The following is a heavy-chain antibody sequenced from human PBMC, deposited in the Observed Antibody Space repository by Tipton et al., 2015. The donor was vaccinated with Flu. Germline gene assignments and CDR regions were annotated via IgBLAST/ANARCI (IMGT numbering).Heavy chain of an antibody. D-gene: IGHD1-7*01. Sequence: QVQLVQSGPEVRKPGASVKVSCKTSGYNFINYGVTWVRQAPGQGLDWMGWISAYNGDTKYAERLHGRVTMATDTSTSTAYLELRSLRSDDTAIYYCARGGTAAAGTTYDYWGQGTLVTVSS. CDR2: ISAYNGDT. CDR1: GYNFINYG. CDR3: ARGGTAAAGTTYDY. V-gene: IGHV1-18*01. J-gene: IGHJ4*02.